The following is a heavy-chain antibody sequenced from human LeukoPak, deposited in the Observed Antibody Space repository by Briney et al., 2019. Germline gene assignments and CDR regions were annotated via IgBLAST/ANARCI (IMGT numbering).Heavy chain of an antibody. V-gene: IGHV1-2*06. D-gene: IGHD3-9*01. CDR3: ARGRGLRYFDWHLDY. CDR2: INPNSGGT. J-gene: IGHJ4*02. CDR1: GYTFTCYY. Sequence: GASVKVSCKASGYTFTCYYMHWVRQAPGQGLEWMGRINPNSGGTNYAQKFQGRVTMTRDTSISTAYMELSRLRSDDTAVYYCARGRGLRYFDWHLDYWGQGTLVTVSS.